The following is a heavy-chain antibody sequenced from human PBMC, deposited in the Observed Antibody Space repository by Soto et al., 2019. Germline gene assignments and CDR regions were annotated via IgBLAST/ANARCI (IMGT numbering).Heavy chain of an antibody. D-gene: IGHD2-15*01. CDR1: GYTFTTYD. J-gene: IGHJ5*02. CDR3: SRGRPTAVVRTGVRRGANWLNP. CDR2: MSPDSGTT. Sequence: ASVKVSCKASGYTFTTYDINWVRQAAGQGLEWMGWMSPDSGTTGYAQKFQGRVTMTRDTSITTAYLELTSLKSEDTAVYYCSRGRPTAVVRTGVRRGANWLNPWGQGTLVTVSS. V-gene: IGHV1-8*01.